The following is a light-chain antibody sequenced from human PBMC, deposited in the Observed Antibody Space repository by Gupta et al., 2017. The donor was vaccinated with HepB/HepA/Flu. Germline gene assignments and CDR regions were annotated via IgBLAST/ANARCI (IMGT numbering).Light chain of an antibody. CDR1: QSLLQSDGYNY. J-gene: IGKJ4*01. V-gene: IGKV2-28*01. CDR2: LGS. Sequence: DIVMTQSPLSLPVTPGEPASISCRSSQSLLQSDGYNYLHWFLQKPGQSPQLLIYLGSNRASGVPDRFGGSVSGTDFTLKISRVEAEDVGIYYCMQARQTPPTFGGGTKVEIK. CDR3: MQARQTPPT.